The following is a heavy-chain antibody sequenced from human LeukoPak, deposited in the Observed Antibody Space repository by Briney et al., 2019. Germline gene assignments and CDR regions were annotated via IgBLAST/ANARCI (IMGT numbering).Heavy chain of an antibody. CDR2: IYPGYSDT. CDR1: GYSFTSYW. D-gene: IGHD3-3*01. J-gene: IGHJ4*02. CDR3: ARPHSTIFGVVGGFDY. V-gene: IGHV5-51*01. Sequence: GESLKISCKGSGYSFTSYWIGWVRQMPGKGLEWMGIIYPGYSDTRYRPSFQGQVTISADKSISTAYLQWSSLKASDTAMYYCARPHSTIFGVVGGFDYWGQGTLVTVSS.